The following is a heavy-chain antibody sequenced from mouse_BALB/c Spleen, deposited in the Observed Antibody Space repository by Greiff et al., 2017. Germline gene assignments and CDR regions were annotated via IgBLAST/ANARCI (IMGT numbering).Heavy chain of an antibody. CDR2: IDPYNGGT. Sequence: VQLKESGPELVKPGASVKVSCKASGYAFTSYNMYWVKQSHGKSLEWIGYIDPYNGGTSYNQKFKGKATLTVDKSSNTAYLQLSSLTSEDPAVYYCARGGITKGFAYWGQGTPVTVSA. V-gene: IGHV1S135*01. CDR3: ARGGITKGFAY. J-gene: IGHJ3*01. CDR1: GYAFTSYN.